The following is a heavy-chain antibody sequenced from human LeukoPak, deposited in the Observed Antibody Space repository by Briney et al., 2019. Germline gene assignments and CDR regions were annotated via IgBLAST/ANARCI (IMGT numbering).Heavy chain of an antibody. CDR3: ASHPYHDNNAYLNH. V-gene: IGHV3-7*01. CDR1: GLPLSLYW. D-gene: IGHD3-16*01. J-gene: IGHJ4*02. Sequence: PGGSLRLSCAASGLPLSLYWMNWVRQAPGKGLEWVANIKQDGSVKHYVDSVKGRFTISRDNAKNSLFLQMDSLTAEDTAMYFCASHPYHDNNAYLNHWGQGTPVTVSS. CDR2: IKQDGSVK.